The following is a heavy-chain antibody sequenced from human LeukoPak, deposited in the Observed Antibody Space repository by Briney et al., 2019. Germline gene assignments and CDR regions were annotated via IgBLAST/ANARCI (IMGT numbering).Heavy chain of an antibody. CDR1: GYTFTSYA. V-gene: IGHV7-4-1*01. Sequence: ASVKVSCKASGYTFTSYAMNWVRQAPGQGLEWMGWINTNTGNPTYAQGFTGRFVFSLDTSVSTAYLQIGSLKAEDTAVYYCARDTVARTSRFPYFDYWGQGTLVTVSS. D-gene: IGHD6-19*01. CDR2: INTNTGNP. CDR3: ARDTVARTSRFPYFDY. J-gene: IGHJ4*02.